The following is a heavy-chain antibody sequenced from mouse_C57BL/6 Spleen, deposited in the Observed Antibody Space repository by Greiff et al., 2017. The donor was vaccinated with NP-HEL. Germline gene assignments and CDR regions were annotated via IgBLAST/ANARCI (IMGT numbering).Heavy chain of an antibody. D-gene: IGHD2-1*01. J-gene: IGHJ1*03. V-gene: IGHV1-18*01. Sequence: EVQLQQSGPELVKPGASVKIPCKASGYTFTDYNMDWVKQSHGKSLEWIGDINPNNGGTIYNQKFKGKDTFTVGKSSSTAYMELRSLTTEDTAVYYCARGKDAFYYGNFYWYFDFWGTGTTVTVSS. CDR2: INPNNGGT. CDR1: GYTFTDYN. CDR3: ARGKDAFYYGNFYWYFDF.